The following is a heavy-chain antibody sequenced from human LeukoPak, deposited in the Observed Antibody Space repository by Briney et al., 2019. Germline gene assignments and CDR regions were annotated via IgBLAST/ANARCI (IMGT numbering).Heavy chain of an antibody. CDR2: IIPILGIA. CDR1: GGTFSSYA. CDR3: ARDQWAGIAVAGIGVDY. V-gene: IGHV1-69*04. J-gene: IGHJ4*02. D-gene: IGHD6-19*01. Sequence: ASVKVSCKASGGTFSSYAISWVRQAPGQGLEWMGRIIPILGIANYAQMFQGRVTITADKSTSTAYMELSSLRSEDTAVYYCARDQWAGIAVAGIGVDYWGQGTLVTVSS.